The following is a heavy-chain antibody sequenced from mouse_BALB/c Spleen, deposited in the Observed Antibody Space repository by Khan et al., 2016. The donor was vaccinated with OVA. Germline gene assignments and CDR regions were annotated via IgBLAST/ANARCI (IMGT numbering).Heavy chain of an antibody. CDR2: INTNTGEP. CDR3: AKPPYFSYVMVY. D-gene: IGHD2-10*01. Sequence: QIQLVQSGPELKKPGETVKISCKASGYTFTNYGLNWVKQAPGKGLQWMGWINTNTGEPTYAADFKGRFAFSLETSASTAYLQINNLKNEDTATYCCAKPPYFSYVMVYWGQGTSVTVSS. J-gene: IGHJ4*01. CDR1: GYTFTNYG. V-gene: IGHV9-3-1*01.